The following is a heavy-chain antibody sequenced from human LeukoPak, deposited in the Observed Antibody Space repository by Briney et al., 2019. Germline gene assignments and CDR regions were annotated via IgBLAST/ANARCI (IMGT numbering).Heavy chain of an antibody. CDR1: VDSISSYY. D-gene: IGHD1-26*01. CDR2: SYYSGST. J-gene: IGHJ4*02. V-gene: IGHV4-59*01. Sequence: SETLSLTCTVSVDSISSYYWSCIRQPPGKGLWWIGCSYYSGSTNYNPSLKSRVTISVDTSKNQFSLKLSSVTAADTDVYYCARDVVGGGNFDYWGQGTLVTVSS. CDR3: ARDVVGGGNFDY.